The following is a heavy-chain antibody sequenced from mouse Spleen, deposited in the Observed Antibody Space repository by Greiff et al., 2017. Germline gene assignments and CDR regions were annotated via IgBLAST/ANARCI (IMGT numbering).Heavy chain of an antibody. V-gene: IGHV5-9-3*01. CDR3: ARQGLTGNAMDY. J-gene: IGHJ4*01. CDR2: ISSGGSYT. CDR1: GFTFSSYA. D-gene: IGHD4-1*01. Sequence: EVKLMESGGGLVKPGGSLKLSCAASGFTFSSYAMSWVRQTPEKRLEWVATISSGGSYTYYPDSVKGRFTISRDNAKNTLYLQMSSLRSEDTAMYYCARQGLTGNAMDYWGQGTSVTVSS.